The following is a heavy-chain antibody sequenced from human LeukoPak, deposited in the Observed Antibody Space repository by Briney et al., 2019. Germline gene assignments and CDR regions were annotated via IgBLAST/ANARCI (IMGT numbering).Heavy chain of an antibody. CDR1: GGTFSSYA. V-gene: IGHV1-69*01. D-gene: IGHD2-15*01. CDR3: ARGGVCSGSSCYSIVKYYCDY. Sequence: SVKVSCKASGGTFSSYAISCVRQAPGQGLEWMGGIIPIFGTANYAQKFQGRVTITADESTSTAYMELSSLRSEDTAVYYCARGGVCSGSSCYSIVKYYCDYWGQGTLVTVSS. CDR2: IIPIFGTA. J-gene: IGHJ4*02.